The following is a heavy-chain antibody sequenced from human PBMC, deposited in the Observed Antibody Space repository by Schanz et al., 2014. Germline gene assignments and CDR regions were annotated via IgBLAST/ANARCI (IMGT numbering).Heavy chain of an antibody. CDR1: GFTFSAYG. V-gene: IGHV3-30*19. Sequence: QVQLVESGGGVVQPGRSLRLSCAASGFTFSAYGMHWVRQAPGKGLEWVAVISYDGNNQYYADSVKGRFTISRDNAKNSLYLQMNSLRDEDTAVYYCARGYCAGTSCPIFDYWGQGTLVTVSS. CDR3: ARGYCAGTSCPIFDY. D-gene: IGHD2-2*01. J-gene: IGHJ4*02. CDR2: ISYDGNNQ.